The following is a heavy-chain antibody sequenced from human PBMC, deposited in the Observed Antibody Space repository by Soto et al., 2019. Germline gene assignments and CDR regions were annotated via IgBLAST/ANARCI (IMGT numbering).Heavy chain of an antibody. J-gene: IGHJ3*02. V-gene: IGHV3-66*01. D-gene: IGHD5-12*01. CDR2: IYSGGST. Sequence: GGSLRLSCAASGFTVSSNYMSWVRQAPGKGLEWVSVIYSGGSTYYADSVKGRFTISRDNSKNTLYLQMNSLRAEDTAVYYCARDRGYSGYGRGAFDIWGQGTMVTVSS. CDR1: GFTVSSNY. CDR3: ARDRGYSGYGRGAFDI.